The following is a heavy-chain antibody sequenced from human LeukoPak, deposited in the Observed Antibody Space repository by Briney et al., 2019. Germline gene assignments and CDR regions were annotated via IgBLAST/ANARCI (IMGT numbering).Heavy chain of an antibody. J-gene: IGHJ3*02. D-gene: IGHD3-3*01. V-gene: IGHV3-23*01. CDR3: AKDLGDVLRFLEWFNAFDN. CDR1: GFTFSSYA. CDR2: ISGSGGST. Sequence: GGSLRLSCAASGFTFSSYAMSWVRQAPGKGLEWVSAISGSGGSTYYADSVKGRFTISRDNSKKTLYLQMNSMRAEDTAVYYCAKDLGDVLRFLEWFNAFDNWGQGTMVTVSS.